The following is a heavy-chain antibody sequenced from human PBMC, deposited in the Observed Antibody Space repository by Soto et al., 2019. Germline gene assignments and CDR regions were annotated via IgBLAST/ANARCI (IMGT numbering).Heavy chain of an antibody. Sequence: GGSLRLSCAASGFTFSGSAMHWVSQASGKGLEWVGRIRGKANSYATAYAASVKGRFTISRDDSKNTAYLQMNSLKTEDTAVYYCIVDFWSGYNYYYYGMDVWGQGTTVTVSS. D-gene: IGHD3-3*01. V-gene: IGHV3-73*01. CDR1: GFTFSGSA. J-gene: IGHJ6*02. CDR3: IVDFWSGYNYYYYGMDV. CDR2: IRGKANSYAT.